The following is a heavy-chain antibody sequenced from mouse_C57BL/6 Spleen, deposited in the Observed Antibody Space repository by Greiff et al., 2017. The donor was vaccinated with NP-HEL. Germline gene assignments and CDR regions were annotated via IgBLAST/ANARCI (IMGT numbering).Heavy chain of an antibody. CDR2: IYPGDGDT. CDR1: GYAFSSSW. Sequence: VQLQQSGPELVKPGASVKISCKASGYAFSSSWMNWVKQRPGKGLEWIGRIYPGDGDTNYNGKFKGKVTLTADKSSSTAYMQLSSLTSEDSAVYLCARCTTVVDYAIDYWGQGTSVTVSS. D-gene: IGHD1-1*01. J-gene: IGHJ4*01. CDR3: ARCTTVVDYAIDY. V-gene: IGHV1-82*01.